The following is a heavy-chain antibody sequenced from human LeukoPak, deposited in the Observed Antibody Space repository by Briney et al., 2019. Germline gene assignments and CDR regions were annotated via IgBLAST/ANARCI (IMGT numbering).Heavy chain of an antibody. CDR1: GGTFSSYA. CDR2: IIPIFGTA. V-gene: IGHV1-69*05. D-gene: IGHD4-23*01. Sequence: SVKVSCKASGGTFSSYAISWVRQAPGQGLEWMGGIIPIFGTANYAQKFQGRVTITTDESTSTAYMELSSLRSEDTAVYYCARDMSTAVTPISYAFDVWGQGTMVTVSS. J-gene: IGHJ3*01. CDR3: ARDMSTAVTPISYAFDV.